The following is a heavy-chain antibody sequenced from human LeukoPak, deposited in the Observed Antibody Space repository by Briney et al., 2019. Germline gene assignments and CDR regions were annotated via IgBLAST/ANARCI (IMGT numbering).Heavy chain of an antibody. J-gene: IGHJ4*02. V-gene: IGHV3-30*03. CDR1: GFRFSSYG. CDR2: ISYDGSNQ. D-gene: IGHD6-13*01. CDR3: AREGVQQEFD. Sequence: GGSLRLSCAASGFRFSSYGMHWVRQAPGKGLEWVAVISYDGSNQYCVDSVRGRFTVSRDNSENTLYLQMNSLRPEDTAVYYCAREGVQQEFDWGQGTLVTVSS.